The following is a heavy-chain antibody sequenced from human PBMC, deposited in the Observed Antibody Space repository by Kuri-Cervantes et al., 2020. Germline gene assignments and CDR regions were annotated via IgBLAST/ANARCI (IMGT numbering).Heavy chain of an antibody. D-gene: IGHD3-16*01. Sequence: GGSLRLSCAASGFTVSSNYMSWVRQGPGKGLEWVSVIYSGGSTYYADSVKGRFTISRDNSKNTLYLQMNSLRAEDTAVYYCAKGGGGAPQHQYYYYYYMDVWGKGATVTVSS. CDR2: IYSGGST. J-gene: IGHJ6*03. V-gene: IGHV3-53*01. CDR3: AKGGGGAPQHQYYYYYYMDV. CDR1: GFTVSSNY.